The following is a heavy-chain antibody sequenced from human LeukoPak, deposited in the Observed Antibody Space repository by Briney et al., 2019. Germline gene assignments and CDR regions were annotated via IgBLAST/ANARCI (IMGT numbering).Heavy chain of an antibody. CDR3: AGAIVVVTAIPGWFDP. V-gene: IGHV1-69*02. Sequence: GASVKVSCKASGGIFSSYTISWVRQAPGQGLGWMGRIIPILGIANYAQKFQGRVAITADKSTSTAYMELSSLRSEDTAVYYCAGAIVVVTAIPGWFDPWGQGTLVTVSS. J-gene: IGHJ5*02. D-gene: IGHD2-21*02. CDR1: GGIFSSYT. CDR2: IIPILGIA.